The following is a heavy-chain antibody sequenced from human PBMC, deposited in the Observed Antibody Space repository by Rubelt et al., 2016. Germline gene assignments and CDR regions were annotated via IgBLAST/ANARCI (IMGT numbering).Heavy chain of an antibody. CDR3: ARKRVAAAGIEDY. Sequence: GLQWVASITSSSTFIYYSDSMEGRFIISRDNAKNSLYLQMHSLRAEDTAMYYCARKRVAAAGIEDYWGQGTLVTVSS. CDR2: ITSSSTFI. D-gene: IGHD6-13*01. J-gene: IGHJ4*02. V-gene: IGHV3-21*01.